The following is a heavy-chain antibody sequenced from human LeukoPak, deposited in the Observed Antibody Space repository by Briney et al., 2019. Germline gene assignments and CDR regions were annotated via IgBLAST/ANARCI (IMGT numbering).Heavy chain of an antibody. CDR2: IYYSGST. D-gene: IGHD6-13*01. Sequence: SETLSLTCTVSGGSISSYYWSWIRQPPGKGLEWIGYIYYSGSTNYNPSLKSRVTISVDTSKNQFSLKLSSVTAADTAVYYCATGLEGIAAAGTGFDYWGQGTLVTVSS. V-gene: IGHV4-59*01. CDR1: GGSISSYY. CDR3: ATGLEGIAAAGTGFDY. J-gene: IGHJ4*02.